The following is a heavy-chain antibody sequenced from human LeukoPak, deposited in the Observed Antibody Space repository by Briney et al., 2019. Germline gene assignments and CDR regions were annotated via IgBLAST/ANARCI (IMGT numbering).Heavy chain of an antibody. Sequence: SETLSLTCTVSGGSISSGSYYWSWIRQPAGKGLEWIGRIYTSGSTNYNPSLKSRVTISVDTSKNQFSLKLSSVTAADTAVYYCASGVASSSGTGSWGQGTLVTVSS. CDR2: IYTSGST. CDR3: ASGVASSSGTGS. J-gene: IGHJ4*02. V-gene: IGHV4-61*02. CDR1: GGSISSGSYY. D-gene: IGHD6-6*01.